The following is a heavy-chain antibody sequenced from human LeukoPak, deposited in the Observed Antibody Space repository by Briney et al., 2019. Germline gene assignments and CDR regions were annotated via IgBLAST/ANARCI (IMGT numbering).Heavy chain of an antibody. Sequence: GGSLRLSCAASGFTFSSYAMHWVRQAPGKGLEWVAVISYDGSNKYYADSVKGRFTISRDNSKNTLYLQMNSLRAEDTAVYYCVKSTRVTTAYYYYGMDVWGQGTTVTVSS. J-gene: IGHJ6*02. D-gene: IGHD4-17*01. V-gene: IGHV3-30-3*02. CDR2: ISYDGSNK. CDR1: GFTFSSYA. CDR3: VKSTRVTTAYYYYGMDV.